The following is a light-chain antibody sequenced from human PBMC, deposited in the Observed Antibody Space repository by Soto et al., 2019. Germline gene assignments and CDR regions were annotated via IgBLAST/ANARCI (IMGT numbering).Light chain of an antibody. V-gene: IGLV2-14*01. CDR2: EVS. Sequence: QSALTQPASVSGSPGQSITVSCTGTSSDVGDYNYVSWYQQHPGKAPKLIFYEVSHRLSGVSNRFSGSKSGHTASLTISGLQDDDEADYYCSSSITNNIVVFGGGTKLTVL. CDR1: SSDVGDYNY. CDR3: SSSITNNIVV. J-gene: IGLJ2*01.